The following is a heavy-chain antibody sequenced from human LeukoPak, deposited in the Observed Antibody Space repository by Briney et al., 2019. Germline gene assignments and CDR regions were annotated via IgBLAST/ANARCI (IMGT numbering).Heavy chain of an antibody. V-gene: IGHV3-7*03. Sequence: GGSLRLSCAASGFTFNAYWMDWVRQAPGKGLEWVANMNQDGSVKHHADSVKGRFTISRDNAKNSLYLQMNSLRAEDTAVYYCATPQLVVITSPPWGQGTLVTVSS. J-gene: IGHJ4*02. CDR2: MNQDGSVK. CDR1: GFTFNAYW. CDR3: ATPQLVVITSPP. D-gene: IGHD3-22*01.